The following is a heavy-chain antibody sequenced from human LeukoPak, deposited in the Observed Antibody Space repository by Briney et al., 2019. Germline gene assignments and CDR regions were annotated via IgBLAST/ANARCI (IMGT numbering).Heavy chain of an antibody. CDR3: ARGPPKYSGYDSNWFDP. D-gene: IGHD5-12*01. CDR1: GYTFTGYY. CDR2: INPNSGGA. Sequence: ASVKVSFKSSGYTFTGYYMHLVRQAPGQGLEWMGWINPNSGGANYAQKCQGRVTMTRDTSISTDYMELSRLRSDDTAVYYCARGPPKYSGYDSNWFDPWGQGPLVTVSS. V-gene: IGHV1-2*02. J-gene: IGHJ5*02.